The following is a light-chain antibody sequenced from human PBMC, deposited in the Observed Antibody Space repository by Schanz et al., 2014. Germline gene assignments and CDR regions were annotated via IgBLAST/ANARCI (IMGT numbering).Light chain of an antibody. Sequence: QSALTQPASVSGSPGQSITISCTATSSDVGGYNSVSWYQQHPGKAPKLMIYDVSNRPSGVSNRFSASKSGNTASLTISGLQAEDEADYYCCSYAGTTFDVLGTGTKLTVL. CDR2: DVS. V-gene: IGLV2-14*03. J-gene: IGLJ1*01. CDR3: CSYAGTTFDV. CDR1: SSDVGGYNS.